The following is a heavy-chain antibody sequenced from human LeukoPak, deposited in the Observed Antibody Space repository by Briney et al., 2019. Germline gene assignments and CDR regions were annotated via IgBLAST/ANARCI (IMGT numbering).Heavy chain of an antibody. CDR2: IIPIFGTA. Sequence: APVKVSCKASGGTFSSYAISWVRQAPGQGLEWMGGIIPIFGTANYAQKFQGRVTITADESTSTAYMELSSLRSEDTAVYYCARGYDSSGYYWVLDYWGQGTLVTVSS. V-gene: IGHV1-69*13. D-gene: IGHD3-22*01. J-gene: IGHJ4*02. CDR3: ARGYDSSGYYWVLDY. CDR1: GGTFSSYA.